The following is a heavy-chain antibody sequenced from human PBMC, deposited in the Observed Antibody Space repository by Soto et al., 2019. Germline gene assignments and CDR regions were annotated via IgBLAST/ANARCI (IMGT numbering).Heavy chain of an antibody. CDR3: AKEPGIAVAGPRAY. J-gene: IGHJ4*02. CDR2: ISYDGSNK. V-gene: IGHV3-30*18. Sequence: QVQLVESGGGVVQPGRSLRLSCAASGFTFSSYGMHWVRQAPGKGLEWVAVISYDGSNKYYADSVKGRFTISRDNSKNTLYLQMNSLRAEDTAVYYCAKEPGIAVAGPRAYWGQGTLVTVSP. D-gene: IGHD6-19*01. CDR1: GFTFSSYG.